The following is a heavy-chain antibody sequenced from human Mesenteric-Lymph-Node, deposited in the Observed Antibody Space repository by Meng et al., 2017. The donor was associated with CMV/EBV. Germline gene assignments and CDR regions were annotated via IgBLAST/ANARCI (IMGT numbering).Heavy chain of an antibody. CDR3: ARRKVATRNWYFDL. CDR1: GGSFSGYY. D-gene: IGHD5-12*01. CDR2: INHSGST. J-gene: IGHJ2*01. Sequence: VYGGSFSGYYWSWIRQPPGKGLEWIGEINHSGSTNYNPSLKSRVTISVDTSKNQFSPKLSSVTAADTAVYYCARRKVATRNWYFDLWGRGTLVTVSS. V-gene: IGHV4-34*01.